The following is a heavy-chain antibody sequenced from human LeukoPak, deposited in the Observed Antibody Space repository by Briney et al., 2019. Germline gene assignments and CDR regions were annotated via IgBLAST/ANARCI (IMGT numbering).Heavy chain of an antibody. J-gene: IGHJ4*02. Sequence: PSETLSLTCIVSGGSISSSSYYWSWIRQPPGKGLEWIGYIYYSGSINYNPSLKSRVIISVDKSKNQFSLKLTSVTAADTAVYYCARLQLRHCRRTSCANEFDYWGQGTLVTVSS. CDR2: IYYSGSI. D-gene: IGHD2-2*01. CDR1: GGSISSSSYY. CDR3: ARLQLRHCRRTSCANEFDY. V-gene: IGHV4-61*05.